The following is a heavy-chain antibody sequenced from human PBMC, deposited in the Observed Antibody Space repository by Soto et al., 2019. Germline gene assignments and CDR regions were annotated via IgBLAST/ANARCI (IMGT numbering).Heavy chain of an antibody. CDR2: IFSNDEK. D-gene: IGHD3-16*02. V-gene: IGHV2-26*01. CDR3: ARIMITFGGVIVIAFDY. CDR1: GFSLSNARMG. Sequence: SGPTLVNPTETLTLTCTVSGFSLSNARMGVSWIRQPPGKALEWLAHIFSNDEKSYSTSLKSRLTISKDTSKSQVVLTMTNMDPVDTATYYCARIMITFGGVIVIAFDYWGQGTLVTVSS. J-gene: IGHJ4*02.